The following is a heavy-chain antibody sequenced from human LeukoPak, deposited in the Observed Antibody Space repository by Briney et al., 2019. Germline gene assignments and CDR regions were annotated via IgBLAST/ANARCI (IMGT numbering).Heavy chain of an antibody. CDR2: INPNSGGT. D-gene: IGHD6-6*01. CDR3: AREEYSSSLGLGY. Sequence: ASVKVSCKASGYTFTNYFMHWVRQAPGQGLEWMGRINPNSGGTNYAQKFQGRVTMTRDTSISTAYMELSRLRSDDTAVYYCAREEYSSSLGLGYWGQGTLVTVSS. V-gene: IGHV1-2*06. CDR1: GYTFTNYF. J-gene: IGHJ4*02.